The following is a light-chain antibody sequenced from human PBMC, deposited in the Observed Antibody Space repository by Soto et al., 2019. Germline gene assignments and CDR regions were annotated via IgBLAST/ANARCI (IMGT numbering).Light chain of an antibody. J-gene: IGKJ2*01. CDR2: DAS. CDR3: QQRFNWPRVT. CDR1: QSVSSY. Sequence: EIVLTQSPATLSLSPGERATLSCRASQSVSSYLAWYQQKPGQAPRLLIYDASNRATGIPARFSGGGSGTDFPLTISSLEPEDCAVDYCQQRFNWPRVTFGQGTKLEIK. V-gene: IGKV3-11*01.